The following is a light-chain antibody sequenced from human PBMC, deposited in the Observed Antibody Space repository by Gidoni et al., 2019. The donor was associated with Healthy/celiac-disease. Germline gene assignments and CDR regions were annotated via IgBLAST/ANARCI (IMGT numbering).Light chain of an antibody. V-gene: IGKV1-39*01. CDR1: QSIRSY. Sequence: DIQMTQSTSSLSASVGYSVTITCRASQSIRSYVNWYQQKPGKAPKLLIYAASSLKCGVPSRFSGSVSGADFTLTNSSLQPEDLATYYCQLRTTFGQGTKVEIK. J-gene: IGKJ1*01. CDR3: QLRTT. CDR2: AAS.